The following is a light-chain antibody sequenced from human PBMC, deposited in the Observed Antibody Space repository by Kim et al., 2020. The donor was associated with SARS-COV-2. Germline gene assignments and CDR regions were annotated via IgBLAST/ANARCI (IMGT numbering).Light chain of an antibody. J-gene: IGKJ5*01. Sequence: ASTGDRVTSTCRASQGISSYLAWYQQYPGKAPKLLIYAASTLQSGVPSRFSGSGSGTDFTLTISCLKSEDFATYFCQQYYNYPITFGQGTRLEIK. V-gene: IGKV1-8*01. CDR1: QGISSY. CDR3: QQYYNYPIT. CDR2: AAS.